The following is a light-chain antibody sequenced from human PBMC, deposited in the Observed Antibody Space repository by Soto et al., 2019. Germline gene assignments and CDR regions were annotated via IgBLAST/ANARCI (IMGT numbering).Light chain of an antibody. CDR2: GAS. Sequence: EIVLTQSPGTLSLSPGERATLSCRASQSVSNNYLAWYQQKPGQAPRLLIYGASNRATGIPDRFSGSGSGTDLTLTLSRLEPEDFAVYYCQQYVSSGTFGQGTKVDIK. V-gene: IGKV3-20*01. J-gene: IGKJ1*01. CDR1: QSVSNNY. CDR3: QQYVSSGT.